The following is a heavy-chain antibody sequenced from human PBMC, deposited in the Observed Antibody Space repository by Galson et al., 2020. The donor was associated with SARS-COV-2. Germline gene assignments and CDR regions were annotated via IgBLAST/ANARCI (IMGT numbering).Heavy chain of an antibody. J-gene: IGHJ3*02. Sequence: KIGESLKISCEVSGFMFSDYYMAWIRQAPGKGFEWVSYISRTGTTIHYADSVKGRFTISRDNANNSLFLRMDSLRADDTAIYFCAKDSSGWYRAFDIWGQGTTVIVSS. CDR3: AKDSSGWYRAFDI. CDR2: ISRTGTTI. D-gene: IGHD6-19*01. V-gene: IGHV3-11*01. CDR1: GFMFSDYY.